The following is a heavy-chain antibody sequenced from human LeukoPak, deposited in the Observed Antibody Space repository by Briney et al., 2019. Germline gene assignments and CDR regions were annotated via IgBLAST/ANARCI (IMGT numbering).Heavy chain of an antibody. CDR1: GGSISSYY. V-gene: IGHV4-59*12. CDR2: IYYSGST. CDR3: ARSYPYSSSWYGKGPHAFDI. J-gene: IGHJ3*02. Sequence: SETLSLTCTVSGGSISSYYWSWIRQPPGKGLEWIGYIYYSGSTNYNPSLKSRVTISVDTSKNQFSLKLSSVTAADTAVYYCARSYPYSSSWYGKGPHAFDIWGQGTMVTVSS. D-gene: IGHD6-13*01.